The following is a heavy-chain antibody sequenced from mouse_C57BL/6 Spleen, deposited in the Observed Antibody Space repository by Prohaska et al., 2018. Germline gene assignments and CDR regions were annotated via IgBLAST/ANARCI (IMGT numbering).Heavy chain of an antibody. V-gene: IGHV1-50*01. D-gene: IGHD1-1*02. J-gene: IGHJ2*01. CDR3: ARSGGYYPDY. CDR2: IDPSDSYT. Sequence: QVQLQQPGAELVKPGASVKLSCKASGYTFTSYWMQWVKQRPGQGLEWIGEIDPSDSYTNYNQKFKGKATLTVDTSSSTAYMQLSSLTSEDSAVYYCARSGGYYPDYWGQGTTLTVSS. CDR1: GYTFTSYW.